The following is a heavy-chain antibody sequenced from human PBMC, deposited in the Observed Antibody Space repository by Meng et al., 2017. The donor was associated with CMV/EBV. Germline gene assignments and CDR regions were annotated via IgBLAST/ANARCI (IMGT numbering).Heavy chain of an antibody. D-gene: IGHD5/OR15-5a*01. J-gene: IGHJ4*02. CDR3: ARVYSVYGEYYFDY. Sequence: SETLCLTCESPGDSVSSNSAAWNWIRQSPSRGLERLGRTYYRSKWYNDYAVSVKSRITINPDTPKNQFCLQLNSVTPEDTAVYYCARVYSVYGEYYFDYWGQGTLGTVSS. CDR2: TYYRSKWYN. V-gene: IGHV6-1*01. CDR1: GDSVSSNSAA.